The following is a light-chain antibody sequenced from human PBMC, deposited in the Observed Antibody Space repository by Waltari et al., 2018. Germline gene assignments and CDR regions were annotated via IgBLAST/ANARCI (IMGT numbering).Light chain of an antibody. J-gene: IGKJ4*01. CDR2: GES. CDR1: QSVSSL. Sequence: EVVLTQSPATLSLSPGERAPLSCRASQSVSSLLAWYQQKPGQAPRLLIYGESTRATGIPARFSGSGSGTEFTLTISSLQSEDFAVYYCQQYNDWPPLTFGGGTKVEIK. CDR3: QQYNDWPPLT. V-gene: IGKV3-15*01.